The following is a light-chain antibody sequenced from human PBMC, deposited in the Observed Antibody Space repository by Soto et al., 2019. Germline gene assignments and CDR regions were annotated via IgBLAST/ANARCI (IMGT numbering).Light chain of an antibody. CDR1: QSISSW. CDR3: KQANSFPPT. Sequence: DIQMPKSPSTLSISVGERVRLTCRASQSISSWLAWYQQKPGKATKLLIYDASSLESGVPSRFSGSGSGTDFTLTISSLQPEDFATYYCKQANSFPPTVGHGTRLEIK. V-gene: IGKV1-5*01. J-gene: IGKJ5*01. CDR2: DAS.